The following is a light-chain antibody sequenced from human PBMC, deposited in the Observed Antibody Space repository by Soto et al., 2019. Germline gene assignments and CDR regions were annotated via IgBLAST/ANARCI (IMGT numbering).Light chain of an antibody. Sequence: EIVLTQSPATLSSSPGERATLSCRASQSVGIYLAWYQHKPGQAPRLLIYDASNRATDIPARFSGSGSETDFTLTITSLEPEDFAVYYCQQRSNWQYSFGQGTKLEIK. CDR1: QSVGIY. J-gene: IGKJ2*01. CDR3: QQRSNWQYS. CDR2: DAS. V-gene: IGKV3-11*01.